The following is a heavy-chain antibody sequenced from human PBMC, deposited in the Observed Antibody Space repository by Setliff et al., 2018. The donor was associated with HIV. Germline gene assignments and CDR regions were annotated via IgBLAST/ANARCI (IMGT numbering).Heavy chain of an antibody. CDR1: GFSLSTSGVG. J-gene: IGHJ4*02. D-gene: IGHD1-26*01. CDR3: AHQRFEWEPLGY. Sequence: SGPTLVNPTPTLTLTCTFSGFSLSTSGVGVGWIRQPPGKALECLAIIYWNDDKRYSPSLRSRLTITKDTSKNQVVLIMTNMDPVDTATYYCAHQRFEWEPLGYWGQGTLVTVSS. V-gene: IGHV2-5*01. CDR2: IYWNDDK.